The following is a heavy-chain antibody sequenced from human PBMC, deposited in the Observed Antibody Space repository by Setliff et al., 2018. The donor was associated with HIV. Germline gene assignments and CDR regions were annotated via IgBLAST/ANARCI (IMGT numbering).Heavy chain of an antibody. CDR3: ARGLLPGHYYCSGSYYRGLRSGYFDY. V-gene: IGHV4-34*01. Sequence: SETLSLTCAVYGGSFSGYYWSWIRQPPGKGLEWIGETNHSGNTKYNPSLKSRVTISVDMSKNQFSLKLSSVTAADTAIYYCARGLLPGHYYCSGSYYRGLRSGYFDYWGQGTLVTVSS. D-gene: IGHD3-10*01. J-gene: IGHJ4*02. CDR2: TNHSGNT. CDR1: GGSFSGYY.